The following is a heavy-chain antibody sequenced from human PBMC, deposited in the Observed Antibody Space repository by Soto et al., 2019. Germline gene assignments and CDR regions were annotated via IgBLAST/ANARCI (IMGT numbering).Heavy chain of an antibody. D-gene: IGHD5-12*01. CDR1: GFTFSSYG. CDR3: AKDWRWLHYFDY. Sequence: QVQLVESGGGVVQPGRSLRLSCAASGFTFSSYGMHWVRQAPGKGLEWVAVISYDGSNKYYADSVKGRFTISRDNSKNTLYLQMNSLRAEDTAVYYCAKDWRWLHYFDYWGQGTLVTVSS. CDR2: ISYDGSNK. J-gene: IGHJ4*02. V-gene: IGHV3-30*18.